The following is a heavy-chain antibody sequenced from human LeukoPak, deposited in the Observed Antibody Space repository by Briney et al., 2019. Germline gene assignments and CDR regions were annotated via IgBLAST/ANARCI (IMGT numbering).Heavy chain of an antibody. Sequence: SETLSLTCTVSGGSISSYYWSWIRQPAGKGLEWIGRIYTSGSTNYNPSLKSRVTISVDTSKNQFSLNLSSVTAADTAVYYCARSIAARIFDYWGQGTLVTVSS. V-gene: IGHV4-4*07. CDR2: IYTSGST. CDR1: GGSISSYY. J-gene: IGHJ4*02. D-gene: IGHD6-6*01. CDR3: ARSIAARIFDY.